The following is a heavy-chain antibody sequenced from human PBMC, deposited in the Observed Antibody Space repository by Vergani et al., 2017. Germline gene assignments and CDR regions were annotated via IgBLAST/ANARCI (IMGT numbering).Heavy chain of an antibody. CDR2: IYTSGST. J-gene: IGHJ6*02. D-gene: IGHD3-22*01. CDR1: GGSISSGSYY. V-gene: IGHV4-61*02. CDR3: ARGGSPYYYDSSGYSPPSYGMDV. Sequence: QVQLQESGPGLVKPSQTLSLTCTVSGGSISSGSYYWSWIRQPAGKGLEWIGRIYTSGSTNYNPSLKSRVTISVDTSKNQFSLKLSSVTAADTAVYYCARGGSPYYYDSSGYSPPSYGMDVWGQGTTVTVSS.